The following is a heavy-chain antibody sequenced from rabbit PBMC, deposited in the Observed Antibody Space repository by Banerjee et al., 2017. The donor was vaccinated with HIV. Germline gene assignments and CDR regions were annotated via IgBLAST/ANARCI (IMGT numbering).Heavy chain of an antibody. V-gene: IGHV1S45*01. CDR2: INTISGDT. Sequence: QEQLEESGGDLVKPEGSLTLTCTASGFSFSNGYVMCWVRQAPGKGLEWIACINTISGDTVYATWAKGRFTISKASWTTVTLQMTSLTAADTATYFCARHTDYIAYLWGPGTLVTVS. CDR1: GFSFSNGYV. D-gene: IGHD1-1*01. J-gene: IGHJ4*01. CDR3: ARHTDYIAYL.